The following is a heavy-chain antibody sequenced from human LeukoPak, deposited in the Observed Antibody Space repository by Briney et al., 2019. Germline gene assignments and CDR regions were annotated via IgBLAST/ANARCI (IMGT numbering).Heavy chain of an antibody. V-gene: IGHV4-61*08. CDR2: IYYSGST. CDR1: GGSISSGGYY. CDR3: AGGIAAAGTPFDY. Sequence: SQTLSLTCTVSGGSISSGGYYWSWIRQPPGKGLEWIGYIYYSGSTNYNPSLKSRVTISVDTSKNQFSLKLSSVTAADTAVYYCAGGIAAAGTPFDYWGQGTLVTVSS. D-gene: IGHD6-13*01. J-gene: IGHJ4*02.